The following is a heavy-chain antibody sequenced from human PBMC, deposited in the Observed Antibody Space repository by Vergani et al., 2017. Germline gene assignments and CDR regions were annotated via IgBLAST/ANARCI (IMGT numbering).Heavy chain of an antibody. J-gene: IGHJ6*03. CDR3: TTVCSSASCYAHPRPYYYYYYMDV. D-gene: IGHD2-2*01. CDR1: GGSFSGYY. Sequence: QVQLQQWGAGLLKPSETLSLTCAVYGGSFSGYYRSWIRQPPGKGLEWIGEINHSGSTNYNPSLKSRVTISVDTSKNQFSLKLSSLTAADTAVYYCTTVCSSASCYAHPRPYYYYYYMDVWGKGTTVTVSS. V-gene: IGHV4-34*01. CDR2: INHSGST.